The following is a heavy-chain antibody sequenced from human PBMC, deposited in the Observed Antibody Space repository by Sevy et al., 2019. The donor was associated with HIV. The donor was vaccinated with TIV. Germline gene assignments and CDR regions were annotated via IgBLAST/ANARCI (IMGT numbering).Heavy chain of an antibody. V-gene: IGHV3-30*04. Sequence: GGSLRLSCAASGFTFSSYAMHWVRQAPGKGLEWVAVISYDGSNKYYADSVKGRFTISRDNSKNTLYLQMNSLRAEDTAVYYCARDRRRFPRYYYYYGMDVWGQRTTVTVSS. CDR1: GFTFSSYA. J-gene: IGHJ6*02. D-gene: IGHD3-3*01. CDR3: ARDRRRFPRYYYYYGMDV. CDR2: ISYDGSNK.